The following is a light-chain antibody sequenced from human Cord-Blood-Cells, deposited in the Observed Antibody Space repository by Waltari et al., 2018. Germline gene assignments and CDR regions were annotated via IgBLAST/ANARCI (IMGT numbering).Light chain of an antibody. V-gene: IGKV3-20*01. Sequence: EIVLTQSPGTLSLSPGERATLSCRASPSVSSSYLAWYQQKPGQAPRLLIYGASSRAPGIPDRFSGSGSGTDFTLTISRLEPEDFAVYYCQQYGSSIFTFGPGTKVDIK. CDR1: PSVSSSY. CDR2: GAS. J-gene: IGKJ3*01. CDR3: QQYGSSIFT.